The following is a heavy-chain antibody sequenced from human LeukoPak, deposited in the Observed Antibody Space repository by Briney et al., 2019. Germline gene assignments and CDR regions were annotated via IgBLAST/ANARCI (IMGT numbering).Heavy chain of an antibody. V-gene: IGHV3-23*01. CDR1: GFTFNTYA. D-gene: IGHD6-6*01. J-gene: IGHJ4*02. CDR3: ARHRSSWLIDY. CDR2: ISDSGGNT. Sequence: AGGSLRLSCAASGFTFNTYAMSWVRQAPWERLQWVSGISDSGGNTYYADSVRGRFTISRDNSKNTLYLQMSSLRAEDTAVYYCARHRSSWLIDYWGQGTLVTVSS.